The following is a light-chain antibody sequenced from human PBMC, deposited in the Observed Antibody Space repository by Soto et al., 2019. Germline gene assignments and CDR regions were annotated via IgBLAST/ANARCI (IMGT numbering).Light chain of an antibody. CDR3: QQYGSSPYT. Sequence: EIVLTQSPGPLSLSPGERATLSCRARQSVSSSYLAWYQQKPGQAPRLLIYGASSRATGIPDRFSGSGSGTDFTLTISRLEPEDFAVYYCQQYGSSPYTFGQGTKVDIK. CDR2: GAS. J-gene: IGKJ2*01. CDR1: QSVSSSY. V-gene: IGKV3-20*01.